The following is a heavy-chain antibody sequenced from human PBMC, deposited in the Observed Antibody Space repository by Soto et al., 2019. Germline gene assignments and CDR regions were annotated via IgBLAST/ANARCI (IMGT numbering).Heavy chain of an antibody. CDR3: ARGTMIVVLNWFDS. CDR1: GYTFTGHY. J-gene: IGHJ5*01. Sequence: ASVKVSCKASGYTFTGHYVHWLRQAPGQGLEWMGWINPNSGGTNYAQDFQGRVTMTRDTSINTTYMDLSGLRSEDTAVYYCARGTMIVVLNWFDSWGQGTLVTVSS. V-gene: IGHV1-2*02. D-gene: IGHD3-22*01. CDR2: INPNSGGT.